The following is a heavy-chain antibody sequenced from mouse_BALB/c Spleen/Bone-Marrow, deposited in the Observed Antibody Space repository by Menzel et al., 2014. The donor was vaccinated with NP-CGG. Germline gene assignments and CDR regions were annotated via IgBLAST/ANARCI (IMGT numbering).Heavy chain of an antibody. CDR1: GYTFDYYT. V-gene: IGHV1-4*01. J-gene: IGHJ3*01. CDR2: INPSSGYT. CDR3: AREVYGSWFAY. D-gene: IGHD2-2*01. Sequence: QVTLKVCGAELARPGASVKMSCKASGYTFDYYTVQWVKPRPGQGLEWIGYINPSSGYTNYNQKFKDKATLTADKSSSTAYMQLSSLTSEDSAVYYCAREVYGSWFAYWGQGTLVTVSA.